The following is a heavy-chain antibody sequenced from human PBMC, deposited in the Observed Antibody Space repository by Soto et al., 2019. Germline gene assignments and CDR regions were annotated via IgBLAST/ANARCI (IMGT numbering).Heavy chain of an antibody. CDR2: IYYSGST. J-gene: IGHJ3*02. CDR1: GGSISSSSYY. D-gene: IGHD3-3*01. V-gene: IGHV4-39*01. CDR3: ARVRGGVPFGVVIIYAFDI. Sequence: QLQLQESGPGLVKPSETLSLTCTVSGGSISSSSYYWGWIRQPPGKGLEWIGSIYYSGSTYYNPSLKSRVTISVDTSKNQFSLKLSSVTAADTAVYYCARVRGGVPFGVVIIYAFDIWGQGTMVTVSS.